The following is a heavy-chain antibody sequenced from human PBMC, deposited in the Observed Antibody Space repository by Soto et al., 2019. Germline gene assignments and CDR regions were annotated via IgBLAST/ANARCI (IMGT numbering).Heavy chain of an antibody. Sequence: ASVKVSCKASGYTFTSYAMHWVRQAPGQRLEWMGWINAGNGNTKYSQKFQGRVTITRDTSASTAYMELSSLRSEDTAVYYCARPLGGMMGATFDDALDIWGQGTMVTVSS. J-gene: IGHJ3*02. CDR2: INAGNGNT. V-gene: IGHV1-3*01. D-gene: IGHD1-26*01. CDR1: GYTFTSYA. CDR3: ARPLGGMMGATFDDALDI.